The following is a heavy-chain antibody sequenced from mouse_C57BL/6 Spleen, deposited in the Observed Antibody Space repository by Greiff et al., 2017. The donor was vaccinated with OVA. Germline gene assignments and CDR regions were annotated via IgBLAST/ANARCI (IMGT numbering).Heavy chain of an antibody. CDR2: IRLKSDNYAT. CDR1: GFTFSNYW. V-gene: IGHV6-3*01. CDR3: TGAHFDY. Sequence: EVMLVESGGGLVQPGGSMKLSCVASGFTFSNYWMNWVRQSPEKGLEWVAQIRLKSDNYATHYAESVKGRFTISRDDSNSSVYLQMNNLRAEDTGIYYCTGAHFDYWGQGTTLTVSS. J-gene: IGHJ2*01.